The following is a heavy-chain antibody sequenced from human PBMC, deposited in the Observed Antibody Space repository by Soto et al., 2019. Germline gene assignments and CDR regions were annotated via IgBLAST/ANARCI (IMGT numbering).Heavy chain of an antibody. CDR3: ARLQAAAGDNDLTFDY. CDR1: GYSFTSYW. V-gene: IGHV5-10-1*01. J-gene: IGHJ4*02. CDR2: IDPSDSYT. Sequence: PGESLKISCKGSGYSFTSYWISWVRQMPGEGLEWMGRIDPSDSYTNYSPSFQGHVTISADKSISTAYLQWSSLKASDTAMNYCARLQAAAGDNDLTFDYWGQGTLVTVSS. D-gene: IGHD6-13*01.